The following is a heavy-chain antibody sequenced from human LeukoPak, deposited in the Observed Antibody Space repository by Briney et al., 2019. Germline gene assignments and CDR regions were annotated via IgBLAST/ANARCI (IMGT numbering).Heavy chain of an antibody. CDR3: ARVRSSNLHYYYYYMDV. D-gene: IGHD6-6*01. V-gene: IGHV4-59*01. J-gene: IGHJ6*03. CDR2: IYYSGTT. CDR1: GGSISTYY. Sequence: ASETLSLTCTVSGGSISTYYWNWIRQPPGKGLEWIGYIYYSGTTNYNPSLKSRVSMSVDTSKTQFSLKLSSVTAADTAVYYCARVRSSNLHYYYYYMDVWGKGTTVTVSS.